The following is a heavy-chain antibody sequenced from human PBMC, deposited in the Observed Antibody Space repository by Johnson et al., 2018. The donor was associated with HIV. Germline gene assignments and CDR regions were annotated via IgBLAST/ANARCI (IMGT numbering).Heavy chain of an antibody. D-gene: IGHD4-17*01. CDR3: ARGMTTVTNHDAFDI. V-gene: IGHV3-66*02. Sequence: MLLVESGGGLVQPGGSQRLSCAASGFSVSSNYMTWVRQAPGKGLEWVSVIYSGGSTDYADSVKGRFTISRDNSKNTLYLQMNSLRAEDTAVYYCARGMTTVTNHDAFDIWGQGTMVTVSS. J-gene: IGHJ3*02. CDR1: GFSVSSNY. CDR2: IYSGGST.